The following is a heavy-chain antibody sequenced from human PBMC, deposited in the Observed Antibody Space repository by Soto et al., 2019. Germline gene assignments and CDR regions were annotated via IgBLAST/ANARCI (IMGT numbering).Heavy chain of an antibody. CDR1: GFTFSNYW. Sequence: EVQLVESGGGLVQSGGSLRLSYVASGFTFSNYWMTWVRQAPGKGLEWVANIKRDGSETYLVDSVRGRFTISRDNAKNSLYLQMNSLRAEDTAVYYCAKDDNYCAGGICYDVFDIWGQGTMVTVSS. J-gene: IGHJ3*02. CDR2: IKRDGSET. CDR3: AKDDNYCAGGICYDVFDI. D-gene: IGHD2-8*02. V-gene: IGHV3-7*05.